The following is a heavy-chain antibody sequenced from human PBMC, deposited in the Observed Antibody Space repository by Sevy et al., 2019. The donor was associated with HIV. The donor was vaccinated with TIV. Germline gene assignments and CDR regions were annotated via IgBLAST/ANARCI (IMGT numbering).Heavy chain of an antibody. D-gene: IGHD6-19*01. CDR1: GFTFRDFW. Sequence: GGSLRLSCAASGFTFRDFWMHWVRQAPGKGPVWVSRINLDGRGTADVDPVKGRFTISRDNARSTLYLEMNSLRVEDTAVYYCVRGTSDWDGVDYWGQGTLVTVSS. CDR3: VRGTSDWDGVDY. J-gene: IGHJ4*02. V-gene: IGHV3-74*03. CDR2: INLDGRGT.